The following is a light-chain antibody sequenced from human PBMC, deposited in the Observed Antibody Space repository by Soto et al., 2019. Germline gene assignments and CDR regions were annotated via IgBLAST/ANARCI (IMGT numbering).Light chain of an antibody. CDR2: GAS. CDR3: QQHNNWPPVT. V-gene: IGKV3-15*01. J-gene: IGKJ4*01. CDR1: QSVTTN. Sequence: DIVMTQSPATLSVSPGERATLSCRASQSVTTNLAWYQQKPGQAPRLLIYGASTRATGIPARFSGSGSGTEFTLTISSLQPEDFAVYYCQQHNNWPPVTFGGGTKVDIK.